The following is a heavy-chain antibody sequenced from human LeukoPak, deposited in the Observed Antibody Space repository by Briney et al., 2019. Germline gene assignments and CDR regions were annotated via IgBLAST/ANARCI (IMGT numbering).Heavy chain of an antibody. Sequence: SGPALVKPTQTLTLTCTFSGFSLSTSGMCVSWIRQPPGKALEWLARIDWDDDKYFSTSLKTRLTISKDTSKNQVVLTMTNMDPVDTATYYCARCAVAGTGDWFDPWGQGTLVTVSS. CDR1: GFSLSTSGMC. V-gene: IGHV2-70*11. CDR3: ARCAVAGTGDWFDP. CDR2: IDWDDDK. D-gene: IGHD6-19*01. J-gene: IGHJ5*02.